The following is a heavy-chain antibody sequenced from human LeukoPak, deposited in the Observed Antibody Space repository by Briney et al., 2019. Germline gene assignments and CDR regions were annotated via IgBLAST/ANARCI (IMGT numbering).Heavy chain of an antibody. Sequence: SETLSLTCTVSRGSIRTYYWSWIRQSPGKGLEWIGYIYDSGTTKYNPSLKSRVTISVDTSKNQFSLKLSSVTAADTAVYYCAREYYDILTGYWPSNWFDPWGQGTLVTVSS. CDR1: RGSIRTYY. J-gene: IGHJ5*02. CDR2: IYDSGTT. D-gene: IGHD3-9*01. CDR3: AREYYDILTGYWPSNWFDP. V-gene: IGHV4-59*01.